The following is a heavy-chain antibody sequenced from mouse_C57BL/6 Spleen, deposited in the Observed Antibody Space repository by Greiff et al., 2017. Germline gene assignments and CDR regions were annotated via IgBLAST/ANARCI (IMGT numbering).Heavy chain of an antibody. D-gene: IGHD1-1*01. V-gene: IGHV1-81*01. CDR1: GYTFTSSG. J-gene: IGHJ1*03. CDR3: ARREGYYYGRSYGGFDV. CDR2: IYPRSGNT. Sequence: QVQLQQSGAELARPGASVKLSCKASGYTFTSSGISWVKQRTGQGLEWIGEIYPRSGNTYYNEKFKGKATLTADKSSSTAYMELRSLTSEDSAVYFCARREGYYYGRSYGGFDVGGTEATVTVAA.